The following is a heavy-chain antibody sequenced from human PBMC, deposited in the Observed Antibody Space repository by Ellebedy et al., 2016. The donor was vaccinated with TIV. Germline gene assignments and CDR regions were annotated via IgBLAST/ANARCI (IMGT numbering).Heavy chain of an antibody. CDR1: GGSISSGGYY. D-gene: IGHD5-24*01. J-gene: IGHJ6*02. V-gene: IGHV4-31*03. CDR3: ARFSRRDGYSLYYYYGMDV. CDR2: IYYSGST. Sequence: SETLSLXXTVSGGSISSGGYYWSWIRQHPGKGLEWIGYIYYSGSTYYNPSLKSRVTISVDTSKNQFSLKLSSVTAADTAVYYCARFSRRDGYSLYYYYGMDVWGQGTTVTVSS.